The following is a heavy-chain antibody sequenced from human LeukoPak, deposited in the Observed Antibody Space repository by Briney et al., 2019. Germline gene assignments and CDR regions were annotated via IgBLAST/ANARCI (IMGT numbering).Heavy chain of an antibody. V-gene: IGHV1-46*01. CDR1: GYTFTSYY. CDR3: ARDRDIVVVPAAPSGGWFDP. J-gene: IGHJ5*02. D-gene: IGHD2-2*01. Sequence: ASVKVSCKASGYTFTSYYMHWVRQAPGQGLVWMGIINPSGGSTSYAQKFQGRVTMTRDMSTSTAYMELSSLRSEDTAVYDCARDRDIVVVPAAPSGGWFDPWGQGTLVTVSS. CDR2: INPSGGST.